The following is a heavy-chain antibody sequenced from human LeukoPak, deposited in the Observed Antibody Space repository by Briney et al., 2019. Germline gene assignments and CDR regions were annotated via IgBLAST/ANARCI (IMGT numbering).Heavy chain of an antibody. D-gene: IGHD3-3*01. CDR2: IIPIFGTA. J-gene: IGHJ5*02. CDR1: GGTFSSYA. V-gene: IGHV1-69*05. CDR3: ARCITIFGVVNWFDP. Sequence: SVKVSCKASGGTFSSYAISWVRQAPGQGLEWMGGIIPIFGTANYAQKFQDRVTITTDESTSTAYMELSSLRSEDTAVYYCARCITIFGVVNWFDPWGQGTLVTVSS.